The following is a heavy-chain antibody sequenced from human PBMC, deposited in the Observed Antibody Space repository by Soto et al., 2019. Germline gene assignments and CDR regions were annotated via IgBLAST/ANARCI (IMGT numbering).Heavy chain of an antibody. J-gene: IGHJ5*02. Sequence: SETLSLTCSVSGYSITAGGYYWSWIRQHPGKGLEWIGSFYSSGSIIYNPSLKSRVSISGDTSRNQFSMTLTSVTAADTALYYCARMYSSGSGWFHPWGQGALVTVSS. CDR2: FYSSGSI. V-gene: IGHV4-31*03. CDR1: GYSITAGGYY. CDR3: ARMYSSGSGWFHP. D-gene: IGHD3-22*01.